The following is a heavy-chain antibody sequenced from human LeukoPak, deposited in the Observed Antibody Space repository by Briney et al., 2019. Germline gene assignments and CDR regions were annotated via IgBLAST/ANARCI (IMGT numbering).Heavy chain of an antibody. Sequence: ASVKASCKASGGTFSSYAISWVRQAPGQGLEWMGGIIPIFGTANYAQKFQGRVTITTDESTSTAYMELSSPRSEDTAVYYCARGKFGELLFDYWGQGTLVTVSS. D-gene: IGHD3-10*01. V-gene: IGHV1-69*05. J-gene: IGHJ4*02. CDR3: ARGKFGELLFDY. CDR1: GGTFSSYA. CDR2: IIPIFGTA.